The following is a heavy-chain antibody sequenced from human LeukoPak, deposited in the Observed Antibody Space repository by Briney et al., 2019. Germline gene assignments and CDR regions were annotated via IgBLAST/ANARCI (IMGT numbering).Heavy chain of an antibody. CDR1: RGTFSSYA. CDR2: IIPILGIA. Sequence: ASVKVSCKASRGTFSSYAFCWVRQAPGQGLEWMGRIIPILGIANYAENFQGRVTITADKSTSTAYMELSSLRSEDTAVYYCASCSYGYTYYFDYWGQGTLVTVSS. V-gene: IGHV1-69*04. J-gene: IGHJ4*02. D-gene: IGHD5-18*01. CDR3: ASCSYGYTYYFDY.